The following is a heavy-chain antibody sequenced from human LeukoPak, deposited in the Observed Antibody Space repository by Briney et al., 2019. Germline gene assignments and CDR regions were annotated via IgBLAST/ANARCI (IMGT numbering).Heavy chain of an antibody. D-gene: IGHD5-12*01. CDR3: AKDNWVATRGHYGFDY. Sequence: PGGSLRLSCAASGFTLDDYAMHWVRHPPGKGLECVSLISGDGSITYYADSVKGRFTISRDNSKNSLYLQMNSLRTEDTALYYCAKDNWVATRGHYGFDYWGQGTLVTVSS. J-gene: IGHJ4*02. CDR1: GFTLDDYA. CDR2: ISGDGSIT. V-gene: IGHV3-43*02.